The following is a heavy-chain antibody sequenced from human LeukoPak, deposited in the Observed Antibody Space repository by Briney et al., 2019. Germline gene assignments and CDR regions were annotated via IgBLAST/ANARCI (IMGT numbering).Heavy chain of an antibody. V-gene: IGHV1-2*02. Sequence: ASVKVSCKASGYTFTGSYIHWVGQAPGQGLEWMGWINPNSGGTSSAQKFQGRVTMTRDTSVSTAYMELSRLRSDDTALYYCARETGYCSGGRCYFIYWGQGTLVTVSS. CDR1: GYTFTGSY. CDR2: INPNSGGT. J-gene: IGHJ4*02. CDR3: ARETGYCSGGRCYFIY. D-gene: IGHD2-15*01.